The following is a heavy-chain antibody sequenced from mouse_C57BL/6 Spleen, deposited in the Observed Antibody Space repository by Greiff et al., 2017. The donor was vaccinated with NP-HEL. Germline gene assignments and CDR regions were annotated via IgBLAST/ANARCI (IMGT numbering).Heavy chain of an antibody. CDR1: GFTFSSYG. Sequence: DVQLVESGGDLVKPGGSLKLSCAASGFTFSSYGMSWVRQTPDKRLEWVATISSGGSYTYYPDSVKGRFTISRDNAKNTLYLQMSSLKSEDTAMYYCARGGSTTGAWFAYWGQGTLVTVSA. J-gene: IGHJ3*01. CDR3: ARGGSTTGAWFAY. V-gene: IGHV5-6*01. CDR2: ISSGGSYT. D-gene: IGHD2-1*01.